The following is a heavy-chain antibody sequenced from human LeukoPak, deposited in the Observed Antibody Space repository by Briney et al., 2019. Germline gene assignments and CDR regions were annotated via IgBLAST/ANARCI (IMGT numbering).Heavy chain of an antibody. V-gene: IGHV4-34*01. CDR2: INHSGST. CDR1: GGSFSGYY. CDR3: ARGVDY. J-gene: IGHJ4*02. Sequence: SETLSLTCAVYGGSFSGYYWSWIRQLPGKGLEWIGEINHSGSTNYNPSLKSRVTISVDTSKNQFSLKLSSVTAADTAVYYCARGVDYWGQGTLVTVSS.